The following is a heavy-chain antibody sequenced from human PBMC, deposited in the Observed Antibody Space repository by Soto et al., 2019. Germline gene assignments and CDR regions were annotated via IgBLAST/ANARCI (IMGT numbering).Heavy chain of an antibody. V-gene: IGHV1-3*01. D-gene: IGHD1-26*01. CDR2: INAGNGNT. J-gene: IGHJ4*02. CDR3: ARAGVGATPNDY. Sequence: ASVKVSCKASGYTFTSYAMHWVRQAPGQRLEWMGWINAGNGNTKYSQRFQGRVTITRDTSASTAYMELSSLRSEDTAVYYCARAGVGATPNDYWGQGTLVTVSS. CDR1: GYTFTSYA.